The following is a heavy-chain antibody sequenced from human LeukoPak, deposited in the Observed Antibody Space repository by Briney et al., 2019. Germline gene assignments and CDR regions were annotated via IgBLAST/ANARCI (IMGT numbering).Heavy chain of an antibody. V-gene: IGHV1-46*01. CDR3: ARESRITIFGVVIRYYYYMDV. CDR2: INPSGGST. J-gene: IGHJ6*03. D-gene: IGHD3-3*01. CDR1: GYTFTSYY. Sequence: ASVKVSCKASGYTFTSYYMHWVRQAPGQGLEWMGIINPSGGSTSYAQKFQGRVTMTRDTSTSTVYMELSSLRSEDTAVYYCARESRITIFGVVIRYYYYMDVWGKGTTVTVSS.